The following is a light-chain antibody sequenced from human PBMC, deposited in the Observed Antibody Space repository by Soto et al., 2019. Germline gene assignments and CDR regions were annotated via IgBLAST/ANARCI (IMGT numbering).Light chain of an antibody. CDR3: QQGHNWPLT. V-gene: IGKV3-15*01. CDR1: QGISSE. Sequence: DILMTQSPATLSLSPGERAALSCRASQGISSELAWYQQKPGQPPRLLIYGASTRDTGVPARFTGSGSGSDFTLTISGLQSEDFAVYYCQQGHNWPLTFGQGTRLEI. CDR2: GAS. J-gene: IGKJ2*01.